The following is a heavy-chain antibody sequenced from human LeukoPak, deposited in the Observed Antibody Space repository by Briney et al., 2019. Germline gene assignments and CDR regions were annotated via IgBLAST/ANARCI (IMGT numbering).Heavy chain of an antibody. D-gene: IGHD3-22*01. J-gene: IGHJ5*02. V-gene: IGHV3-23*01. CDR2: IDGSGGST. Sequence: GGSLRLSCAASGFTFKNYAMSWVRQAPGKGLEWVSSIDGSGGSTYYADSVKGRFTISRDNSKNTLYLQMNSLRAEDTAVYYCAKTEGLYYYDSSGYHINWFDPWGQGTLVTVSS. CDR3: AKTEGLYYYDSSGYHINWFDP. CDR1: GFTFKNYA.